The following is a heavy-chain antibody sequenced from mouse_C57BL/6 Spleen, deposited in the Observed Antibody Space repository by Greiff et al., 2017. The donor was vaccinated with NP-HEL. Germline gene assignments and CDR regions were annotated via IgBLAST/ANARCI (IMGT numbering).Heavy chain of an antibody. J-gene: IGHJ3*01. CDR1: GYTFTDYE. CDR3: TRYGGSSYDWFAY. V-gene: IGHV1-15*01. D-gene: IGHD1-1*01. Sequence: VKLMESGAELVRPGASVTLSCKASGYTFTDYEMHWVKQTPVHGLEWIGAIDPETGGTAYNQKFKGKAILTADKSSSTAYMELRSLTSEDSAVYYCTRYGGSSYDWFAYWGQGTLVTVSA. CDR2: IDPETGGT.